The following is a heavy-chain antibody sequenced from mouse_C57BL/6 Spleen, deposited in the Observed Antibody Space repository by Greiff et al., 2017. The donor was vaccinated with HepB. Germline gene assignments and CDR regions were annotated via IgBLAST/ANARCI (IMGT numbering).Heavy chain of an antibody. CDR2: IDPSDSYT. Sequence: QVQLQQPGAELVKPGASVKLSCKASGYTFTSYWMQWVKQRPGQGLEWIGEIDPSDSYTNYNQKFKGKATLTVDTSSSTAYMQLSSLTSEDSAVYYCARSDYDVDWYFDVWGTGTTVTVSS. D-gene: IGHD2-4*01. CDR3: ARSDYDVDWYFDV. J-gene: IGHJ1*03. CDR1: GYTFTSYW. V-gene: IGHV1-50*01.